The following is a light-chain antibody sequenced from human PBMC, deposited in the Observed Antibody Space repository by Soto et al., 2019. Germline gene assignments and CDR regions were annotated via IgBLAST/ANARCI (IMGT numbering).Light chain of an antibody. J-gene: IGKJ4*01. CDR1: QSVSSY. V-gene: IGKV3-11*01. CDR2: DAS. Sequence: EIVLTQSPATLSLSPGERATLSCRASQSVSSYLAWYQQKPGQAPRLLIYDASNRATGIPARFSGSGSGTDFTLTSGSREPGDCAVYYWQQRSNWPLTFGGGTEVEIK. CDR3: QQRSNWPLT.